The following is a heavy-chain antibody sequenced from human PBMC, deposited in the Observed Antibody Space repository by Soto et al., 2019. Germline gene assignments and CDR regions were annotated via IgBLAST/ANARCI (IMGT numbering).Heavy chain of an antibody. Sequence: QVQLVQSGAEVKKPGASVKVSCKASGYTFTGYYIHWVRQAPGQGLEWMGWINPNSGGTNYAQQFQGWVTMTRDTTNNTPYKELSSLRHDDAAVYYCSRAAEHPFTGTPILNYYYYGIDLWGQGTTVTVSS. V-gene: IGHV1-2*04. CDR3: SRAAEHPFTGTPILNYYYYGIDL. CDR1: GYTFTGYY. D-gene: IGHD1-1*01. CDR2: INPNSGGT. J-gene: IGHJ6*02.